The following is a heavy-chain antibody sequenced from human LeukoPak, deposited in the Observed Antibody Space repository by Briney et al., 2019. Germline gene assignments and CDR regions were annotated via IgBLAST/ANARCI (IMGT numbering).Heavy chain of an antibody. CDR3: ARGAVHWNYYFEVWFDP. J-gene: IGHJ5*02. Sequence: KPSQTLSLTCTVSGGSISSGDYYWSWIRQPPGKGLEWIGYIYYSGSTYYNPSLKSRVTISVDTSKNQFSLKLSSVTAADTAVYYCARGAVHWNYYFEVWFDPWGQGTLVTVSS. D-gene: IGHD1-7*01. CDR1: GGSISSGDYY. V-gene: IGHV4-30-4*01. CDR2: IYYSGST.